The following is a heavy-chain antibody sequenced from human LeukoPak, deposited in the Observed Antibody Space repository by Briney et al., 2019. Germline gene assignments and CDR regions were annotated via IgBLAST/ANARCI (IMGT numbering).Heavy chain of an antibody. CDR2: VDGVSDTI. D-gene: IGHD2-21*02. V-gene: IGHV3-21*01. CDR3: ARDFTARNYFDS. J-gene: IGHJ4*02. CDR1: GFTFSSYA. Sequence: GGSLRLSCAASGFTFSSYAMSWVRQSPGKGLEWISSVDGVSDTIYYADSVKGRFTISRDNAKNSLSLQMTNLRVEDTAIYYCARDFTARNYFDSWGQGTLVTVSS.